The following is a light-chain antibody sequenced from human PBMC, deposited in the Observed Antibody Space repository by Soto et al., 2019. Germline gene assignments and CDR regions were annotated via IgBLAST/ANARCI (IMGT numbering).Light chain of an antibody. CDR3: QRYNSAPPLT. J-gene: IGKJ4*01. CDR2: AAS. CDR1: QGISNY. Sequence: DIQMTQSPSSLSAFVGDRVTMTCRASQGISNYLAWYQQKPGKVPKLLIYAASTLQSGVPSRFSGSGSGTDFTLTISSLQPEDVATYYCQRYNSAPPLTFGGGTKVEIK. V-gene: IGKV1-27*01.